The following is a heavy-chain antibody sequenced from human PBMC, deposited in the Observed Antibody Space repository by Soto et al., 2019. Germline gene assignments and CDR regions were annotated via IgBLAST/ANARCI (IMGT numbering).Heavy chain of an antibody. J-gene: IGHJ6*01. CDR1: GFTFSSYG. CDR2: ISYDGSNK. D-gene: IGHD6-13*01. V-gene: IGHV3-30*18. Sequence: GGSLRLSCAASGFTFSSYGMHWVRQAPGKGLEWVAVISYDGSNKYYADAVKGPLTISRDNSKNTLYLQMNSLRAEDTAVYYCAKEKGSRTSWSSGNSYYYGKDVWGHGTTVTVS. CDR3: AKEKGSRTSWSSGNSYYYGKDV.